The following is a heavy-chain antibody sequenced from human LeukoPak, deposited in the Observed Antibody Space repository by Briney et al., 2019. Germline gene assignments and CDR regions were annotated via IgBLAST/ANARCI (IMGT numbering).Heavy chain of an antibody. CDR2: ISGSGSST. CDR1: GFTFSNYA. J-gene: IGHJ4*02. Sequence: GGPLRLSCAASGFTFSNYAMSWVRQAPGKGLEWVSTISGSGSSTYYADSVKGRFTISRDNSKNTLYLQMNSLRAEDTAVYYCAKTRPLDSSSWSHGDYWGQGTLVTVSS. D-gene: IGHD6-13*01. CDR3: AKTRPLDSSSWSHGDY. V-gene: IGHV3-23*01.